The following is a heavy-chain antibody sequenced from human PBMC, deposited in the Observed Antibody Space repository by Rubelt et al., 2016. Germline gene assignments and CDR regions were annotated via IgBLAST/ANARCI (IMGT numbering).Heavy chain of an antibody. CDR2: INPNSGGT. V-gene: IGHV1-2*02. D-gene: IGHD3-22*01. CDR3: ARFAIGGHSSGYLFDY. J-gene: IGHJ4*02. Sequence: QVQLVQSGAEVKKPGASVKVSCKASGYTFTGYYMHWVRQAPGQGLEWMGWINPNSGGTNYAQKVKGRVTRTRETSISTAYMGRSRLRSDDTAVYYCARFAIGGHSSGYLFDYWGQGTLVTVSS. CDR1: GYTFTGYY.